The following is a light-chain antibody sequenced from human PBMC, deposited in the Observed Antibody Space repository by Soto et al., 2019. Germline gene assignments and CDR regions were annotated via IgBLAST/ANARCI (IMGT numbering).Light chain of an antibody. CDR2: EVS. V-gene: IGLV2-14*01. CDR1: SSDVGGYNY. CDR3: SSYISSSNLYG. Sequence: QSALTQPASVSGSPGQSITISCTGTSSDVGGYNYVSWYQQHPGKAPKLIIFEVSHRPSGVSNRFSGSKSGKTASLTISGLQAADEADYYCSSYISSSNLYGFGTGTKLTVL. J-gene: IGLJ1*01.